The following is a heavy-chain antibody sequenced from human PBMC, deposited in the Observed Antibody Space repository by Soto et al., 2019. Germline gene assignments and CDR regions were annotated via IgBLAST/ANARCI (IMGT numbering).Heavy chain of an antibody. Sequence: ASVKVSCKASGGTFSSYAISWVRQAPGQGLEWMGGIIPIFGTANYAQKFQGRVTITADESTSTAYMELSSLRMEDTAIYFCVKGNQLLRYYFEFWGPGTLVTVSS. V-gene: IGHV1-69*13. CDR1: GGTFSSYA. CDR2: IIPIFGTA. J-gene: IGHJ4*01. D-gene: IGHD2-15*01. CDR3: VKGNQLLRYYFEF.